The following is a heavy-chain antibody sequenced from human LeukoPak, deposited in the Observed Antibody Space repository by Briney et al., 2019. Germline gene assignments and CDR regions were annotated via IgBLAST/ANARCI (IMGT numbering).Heavy chain of an antibody. V-gene: IGHV5-51*01. J-gene: IGHJ3*02. CDR1: GYSFISNW. CDR2: IYPGDSDT. CDR3: AKFHYYYGSGIFDAFDI. Sequence: GESLKISCKGSGYSFISNWIGWVRQMPGKGLEWMGVIYPGDSDTRYSPSFQGQVTISADKSISTAYLQWSSLRASDTAMYYCAKFHYYYGSGIFDAFDIWGLGTMVTVSS. D-gene: IGHD3-10*01.